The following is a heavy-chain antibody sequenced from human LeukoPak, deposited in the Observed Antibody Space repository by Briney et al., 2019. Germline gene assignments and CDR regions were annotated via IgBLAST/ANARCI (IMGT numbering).Heavy chain of an antibody. CDR1: GFTVSSNY. D-gene: IGHD5-18*01. Sequence: PGGSLRLSCAASGFTVSSNYMSWVRQAPGKGLEWVSVIYSGGSTYYADSVKGRFTISRDNTKNTLYLQMNSLRAEDTAVYYCARALYSSGYFDYWGQGTLVTVSS. J-gene: IGHJ4*02. V-gene: IGHV3-53*01. CDR2: IYSGGST. CDR3: ARALYSSGYFDY.